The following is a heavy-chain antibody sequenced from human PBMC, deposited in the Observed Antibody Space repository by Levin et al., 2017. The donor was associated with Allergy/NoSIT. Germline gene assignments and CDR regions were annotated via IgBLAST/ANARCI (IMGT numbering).Heavy chain of an antibody. V-gene: IGHV1-8*01. J-gene: IGHJ5*02. CDR1: GYTFSNYD. D-gene: IGHD6-13*01. CDR2: MNPNSGNT. Sequence: ASVKVSCKASGYTFSNYDINWVRQATGQGLEWMGWMNPNSGNTGYAQKFQGRVTMTRNTSIKTAYMELSSLRSEDTAVYYCARVVAAAYNWFDPWGQGTLVTVSS. CDR3: ARVVAAAYNWFDP.